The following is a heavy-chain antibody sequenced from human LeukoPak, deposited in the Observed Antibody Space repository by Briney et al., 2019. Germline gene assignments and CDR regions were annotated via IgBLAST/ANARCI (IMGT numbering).Heavy chain of an antibody. V-gene: IGHV4-4*08. Sequence: SETLSLTCTVSGGSISSYYWSWIRQPPVKGLEWIGYIYTSGSTNYNPSLKSRVTMSVNTSKNQFSLKLSSVTAADTAVYYCARDRGGAAAGAFDYWGQGTLVTVSS. CDR2: IYTSGST. J-gene: IGHJ4*02. D-gene: IGHD6-13*01. CDR3: ARDRGGAAAGAFDY. CDR1: GGSISSYY.